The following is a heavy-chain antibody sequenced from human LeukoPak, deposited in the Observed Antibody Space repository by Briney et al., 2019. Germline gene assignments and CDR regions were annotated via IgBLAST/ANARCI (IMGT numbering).Heavy chain of an antibody. D-gene: IGHD6-25*01. V-gene: IGHV1-69*05. J-gene: IGHJ3*02. CDR2: IIPIFGTA. Sequence: GASVKVSCKASGGTFSSYAISWVRQAPGQGLEWMGGIIPIFGTANYAQKFQGRVTITTDESTSTAYMELSSLRSEDTAVYYCARAHRPYSSAWDAFDIWGQGTMVTVSS. CDR1: GGTFSSYA. CDR3: ARAHRPYSSAWDAFDI.